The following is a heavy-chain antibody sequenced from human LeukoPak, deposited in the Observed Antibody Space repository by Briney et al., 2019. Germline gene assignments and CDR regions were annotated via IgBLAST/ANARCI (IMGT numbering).Heavy chain of an antibody. Sequence: ASVKVSCKASGYTFTGYYMHWVRQAPGQGLEWMGWINPNSGGTNYAQKFQGRVTMTRDTSISTAYMELSRLRSDDTAVYYCARTRYYDFWSGYLTPNYYYYGMDVWGQGTTVTVSS. CDR1: GYTFTGYY. CDR3: ARTRYYDFWSGYLTPNYYYYGMDV. J-gene: IGHJ6*02. CDR2: INPNSGGT. V-gene: IGHV1-2*02. D-gene: IGHD3-3*01.